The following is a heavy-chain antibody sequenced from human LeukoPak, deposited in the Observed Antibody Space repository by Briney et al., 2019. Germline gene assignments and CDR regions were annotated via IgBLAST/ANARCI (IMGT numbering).Heavy chain of an antibody. CDR3: AGWTSSLLWFGELLLVHRGQPFDY. CDR2: INHSGST. D-gene: IGHD3-10*01. CDR1: GGSFSGYY. Sequence: SETLSLTCAVYGGSFSGYYWSWIRQPPGKGLEWIGEINHSGSTNYNPSLKSRVTISVDTSKNQVSLKLSAVTAADTAVYYCAGWTSSLLWFGELLLVHRGQPFDYWGQGTLVTVSS. J-gene: IGHJ4*02. V-gene: IGHV4-34*01.